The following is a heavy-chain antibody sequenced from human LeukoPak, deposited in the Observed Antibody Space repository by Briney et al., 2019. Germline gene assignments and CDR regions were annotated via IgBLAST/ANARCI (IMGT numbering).Heavy chain of an antibody. Sequence: SQTLSLTCTVSGGSISSGGYYWSWIRQHTGKGLEWIGYIYYSGSTYYNPSLKSRVTISVDTSKNQFSLKLSSVTAADTAVYYCARAREWLRFFDYWGQGTLATVSS. D-gene: IGHD5-12*01. CDR2: IYYSGST. CDR3: ARAREWLRFFDY. CDR1: GGSISSGGYY. V-gene: IGHV4-31*03. J-gene: IGHJ4*02.